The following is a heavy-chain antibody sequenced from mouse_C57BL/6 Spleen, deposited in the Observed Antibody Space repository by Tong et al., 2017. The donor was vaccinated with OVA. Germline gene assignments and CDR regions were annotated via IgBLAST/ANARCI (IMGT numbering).Heavy chain of an antibody. CDR3: ARRGTDYAMDY. V-gene: IGHV5-4*03. CDR2: ISDGGSYT. J-gene: IGHJ4*01. D-gene: IGHD1-1*01. CDR1: EYEFPSHD. Sequence: EVQLQESGGGLVQPGESLKLSCESNEYEFPSHDMSWVRKTPEKRLEWVATISDGGSYTYYPDNVKGRFTISRDNAKNNLYLQMSHLKSEDTAMYYCARRGTDYAMDYWGQGTSVTVSS.